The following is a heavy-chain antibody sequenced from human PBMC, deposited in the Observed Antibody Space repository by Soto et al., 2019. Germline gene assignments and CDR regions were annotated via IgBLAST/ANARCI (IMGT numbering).Heavy chain of an antibody. CDR3: ARAANYYDSSGYYYGDAFDI. D-gene: IGHD3-22*01. V-gene: IGHV1-69*13. CDR2: IIPIFGTA. Sequence: SVKVSCKASGGTFSSYAISWVRQAPGQGLEWMGGIIPIFGTANYAQKFQGRVTITADESTSTAYMELSSLRSEDTAVYYCARAANYYDSSGYYYGDAFDIWGQGTMVTVSS. J-gene: IGHJ3*02. CDR1: GGTFSSYA.